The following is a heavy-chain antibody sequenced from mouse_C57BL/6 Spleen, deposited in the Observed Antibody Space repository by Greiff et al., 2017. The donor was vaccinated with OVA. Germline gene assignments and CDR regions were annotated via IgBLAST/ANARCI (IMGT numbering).Heavy chain of an antibody. V-gene: IGHV1-82*01. Sequence: VKLQESGPELVKPGASVKISCKASGYAFSSSWMNWVKQRPGKGLEWIGRIYPGDGDTNYNGKFKGKATLTADKSSSTAYMQLSSLTSEDSAVYFGARGGQLGHYYAMDDWGQGTSVTVSS. CDR1: GYAFSSSW. D-gene: IGHD4-1*02. CDR3: ARGGQLGHYYAMDD. CDR2: IYPGDGDT. J-gene: IGHJ4*01.